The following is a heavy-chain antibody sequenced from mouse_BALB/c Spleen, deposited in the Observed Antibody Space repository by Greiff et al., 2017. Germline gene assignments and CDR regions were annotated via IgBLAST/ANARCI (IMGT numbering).Heavy chain of an antibody. CDR1: GFTFSSFG. Sequence: EVKLMESGGGLVQPGGSRKLSCAASGFTFSSFGMHWVRQAPEKGLEWVAYISSGSSTIYYADTVKGRFTISRDNPKNTLFLQMTSLRSEDTAMYYCASSGYDGAMDYWGQGTSVTVSS. CDR2: ISSGSSTI. J-gene: IGHJ4*01. CDR3: ASSGYDGAMDY. D-gene: IGHD2-14*01. V-gene: IGHV5-17*02.